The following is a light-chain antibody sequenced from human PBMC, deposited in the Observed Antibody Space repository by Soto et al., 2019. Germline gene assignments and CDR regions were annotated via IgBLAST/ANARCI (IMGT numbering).Light chain of an antibody. V-gene: IGLV2-14*01. CDR2: DVN. Sequence: QSALTQPASVSGSPGQSITISCTGTSSDVGIYNFVSWYQQHPGKAPKLMIYDVNNRPAGVSNRFSGSKSGNTASLTISGLQAEDEGDYYCTSYTSSNTYVFGTGTKVTVL. CDR1: SSDVGIYNF. CDR3: TSYTSSNTYV. J-gene: IGLJ1*01.